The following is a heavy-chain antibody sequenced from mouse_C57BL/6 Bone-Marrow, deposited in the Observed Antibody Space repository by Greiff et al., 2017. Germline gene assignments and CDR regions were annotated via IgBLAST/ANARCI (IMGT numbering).Heavy chain of an antibody. J-gene: IGHJ3*01. Sequence: VQLKQSGPELVKPGASVKISCKASGYTFTDYYMNWVKQRHRRSLEGMGDINPNNGGNSYNQTFKGKATLTVDKSSSPAYMKLRSLTSEDSAVYYCARAQGAYWGQGTLVTVSA. CDR2: INPNNGGN. CDR1: GYTFTDYY. V-gene: IGHV1-26*01. CDR3: ARAQGAY.